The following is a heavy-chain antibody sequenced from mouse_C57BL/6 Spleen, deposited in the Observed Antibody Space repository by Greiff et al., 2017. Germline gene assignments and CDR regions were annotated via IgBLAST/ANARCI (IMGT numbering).Heavy chain of an antibody. D-gene: IGHD1-1*01. CDR1: GFTFSDYY. V-gene: IGHV5-16*01. CDR3: AREGDYGSTPFDY. CDR2: INYDGSST. Sequence: EVQVVESEGGLVQPGSSMKLSCTASGFTFSDYYMAWVRQVPEKGLEWVANINYDGSSTYYLDSLKSRFIISRDNAKNILYLQMSSLKSEDTATYYCAREGDYGSTPFDYWGQGTTLTVSS. J-gene: IGHJ2*01.